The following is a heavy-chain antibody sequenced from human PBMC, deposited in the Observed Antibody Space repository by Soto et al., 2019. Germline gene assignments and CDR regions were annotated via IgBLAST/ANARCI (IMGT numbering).Heavy chain of an antibody. J-gene: IGHJ4*02. CDR2: INHSGST. CDR1: GGSFSGYC. CDR3: ARDKITGLFDY. D-gene: IGHD2-8*02. Sequence: QVQLQQWGAGLLKPSETLSLTCAVYGGSFSGYCWSWIRQPPGTGLGWFGEINHSGSTNYNPSLKSQFPIPVDTSKNHFPLKRTSVTAADTAVYYCARDKITGLFDYWGQGTLFTVSS. V-gene: IGHV4-34*01.